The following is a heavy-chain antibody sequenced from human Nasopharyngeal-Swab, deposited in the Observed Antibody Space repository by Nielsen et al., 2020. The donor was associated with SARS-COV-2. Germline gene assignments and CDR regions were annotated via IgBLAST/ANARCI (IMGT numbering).Heavy chain of an antibody. CDR3: ARLESGYYPDY. CDR2: INAGNGNT. D-gene: IGHD3-22*01. V-gene: IGHV1-3*01. Sequence: ASVKVSCKASGYTFTSYATHWVRQAPGQRLEWMGWINAGNGNTKYSQKFQGRVTITRDTSASTAYMELSSLRSEDTAVYYCARLESGYYPDYWGQGTLVTVSS. CDR1: GYTFTSYA. J-gene: IGHJ4*02.